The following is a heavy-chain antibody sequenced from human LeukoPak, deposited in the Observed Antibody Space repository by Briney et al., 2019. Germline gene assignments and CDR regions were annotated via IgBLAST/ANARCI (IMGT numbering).Heavy chain of an antibody. J-gene: IGHJ6*03. V-gene: IGHV3-15*01. CDR2: VKGKTDGGTT. Sequence: PGGSLRLSCAASGFSFSGAWMSWVRQAPGKGLEWVGRVKGKTDGGTTDYAAPVRGRFTISRDDSKNTLYLQMNSLKTEDTAVYYCARGSDFWSGYQVLYMDVWGKGTTVTVSS. D-gene: IGHD3-3*01. CDR3: ARGSDFWSGYQVLYMDV. CDR1: GFSFSGAW.